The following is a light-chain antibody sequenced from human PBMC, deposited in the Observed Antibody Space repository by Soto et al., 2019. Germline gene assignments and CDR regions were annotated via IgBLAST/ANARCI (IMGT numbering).Light chain of an antibody. CDR1: QSVSSN. CDR2: GAS. Sequence: EIVMTQSPATLSVSPGERATLSCRASQSVSSNLAWYQQKPGQAPSLLIYGASTRATGIPARFSGSGSGTDFTLTISSLQSEDFAVYYCQQYNKWPRTFGQGTKVEIK. V-gene: IGKV3-15*01. J-gene: IGKJ1*01. CDR3: QQYNKWPRT.